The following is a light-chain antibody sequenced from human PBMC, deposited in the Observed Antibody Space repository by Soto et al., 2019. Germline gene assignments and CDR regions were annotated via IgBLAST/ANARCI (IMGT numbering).Light chain of an antibody. CDR3: QQANSFPHT. J-gene: IGKJ4*01. CDR2: AAA. Sequence: DIQMTQSPPSVSASVGDRVTIACRASQGIVSWLAWYQRKPGKAPKVLIYAAASLHSGVPSRFSGSGPGTDFTLPITSLQPEDCATYYCQQANSFPHTFGGGTKVEVK. CDR1: QGIVSW. V-gene: IGKV1-12*01.